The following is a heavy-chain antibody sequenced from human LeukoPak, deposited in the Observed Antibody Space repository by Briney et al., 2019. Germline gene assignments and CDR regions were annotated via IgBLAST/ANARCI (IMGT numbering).Heavy chain of an antibody. Sequence: SETLSLTCTVSGYSISSGYYWGWIRQPPGKGLEWIGSIYHSGSTYYNPSLKSRVTISVDTSKNQFSLKLSSVTAADTAVYYCARHKWDLPHNWFDPWGQGTLVTVSS. CDR2: IYHSGST. J-gene: IGHJ5*02. D-gene: IGHD1-26*01. CDR3: ARHKWDLPHNWFDP. V-gene: IGHV4-38-2*02. CDR1: GYSISSGYY.